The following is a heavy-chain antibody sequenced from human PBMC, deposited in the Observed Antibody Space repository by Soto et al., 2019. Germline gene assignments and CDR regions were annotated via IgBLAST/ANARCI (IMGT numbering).Heavy chain of an antibody. CDR2: MNPNSGNT. CDR1: GYTFTSYD. V-gene: IGHV1-8*01. D-gene: IGHD6-19*01. J-gene: IGHJ6*04. Sequence: QVQLVQSGAEVKKPGASVKVSCKASGYTFTSYDINWVRQATGQGLEWMGWMNPNSGNTGYAQKFQGRVTMTRNTSTSTAYMELSSLRSEDTAVYYCARCFPTGGYSSGSYYYYGMDVWGEGTTVTVSS. CDR3: ARCFPTGGYSSGSYYYYGMDV.